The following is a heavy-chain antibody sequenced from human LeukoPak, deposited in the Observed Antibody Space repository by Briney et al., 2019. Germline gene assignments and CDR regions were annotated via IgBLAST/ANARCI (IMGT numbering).Heavy chain of an antibody. V-gene: IGHV4-39*01. J-gene: IGHJ4*02. CDR1: GESFSDYY. CDR2: MGSNGNT. Sequence: SETLSLTCAVYGESFSDYYWGWIRQPPGKGLEWIASMGSNGNTYYNASLKSRVTISIDTSKNQFSLKVTSVTAADTAVYYCAKHKAVGATSEYFDYWGQGTLVTVSS. CDR3: AKHKAVGATSEYFDY. D-gene: IGHD1-26*01.